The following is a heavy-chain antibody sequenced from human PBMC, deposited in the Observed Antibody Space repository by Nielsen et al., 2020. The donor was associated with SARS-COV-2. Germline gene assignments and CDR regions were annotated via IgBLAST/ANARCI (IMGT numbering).Heavy chain of an antibody. CDR2: IRSRLNGYAT. D-gene: IGHD6-19*01. Sequence: GGSLRLSCAASGFTFSGPAMHWVRQASGKGLEWVGRIRSRLNGYATAYASSVKGRFTISRDDSSNTAYLQMNSLKTEDTAVYYCARQDSSGWFKYYYYMDVWGKGTTVTVSS. CDR3: ARQDSSGWFKYYYYMDV. CDR1: GFTFSGPA. J-gene: IGHJ6*03. V-gene: IGHV3-73*01.